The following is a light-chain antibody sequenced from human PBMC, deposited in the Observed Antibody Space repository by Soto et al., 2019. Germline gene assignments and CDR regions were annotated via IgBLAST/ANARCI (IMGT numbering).Light chain of an antibody. V-gene: IGLV1-44*01. J-gene: IGLJ1*01. Sequence: QSVLTQPPSASGTPGQRVTISCSGSSSNIGSSTVNWYQQLPGTAPKSLIYSNSQRPSGVPDRFSGSKSGTSASLAISGLQSEEEADYYCAAWDDTLTDYVFGTGTKVTVL. CDR2: SNS. CDR3: AAWDDTLTDYV. CDR1: SSNIGSST.